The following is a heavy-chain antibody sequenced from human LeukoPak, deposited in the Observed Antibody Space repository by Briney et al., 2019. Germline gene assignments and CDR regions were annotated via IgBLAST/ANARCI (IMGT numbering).Heavy chain of an antibody. V-gene: IGHV3-23*01. CDR2: INSAGTT. CDR3: AKKVVVGATSPYSDFQD. CDR1: EFSFRSYA. D-gene: IGHD1-26*01. Sequence: GGSLRLSCAASEFSFRSYAMSWVRQAPGKGLEWVSSINSAGTTYYADSVKGRFIISRDNSKNTLYLQMNSLRVEDTAGYYCAKKVVVGATSPYSDFQDWGQGTLVTVSS. J-gene: IGHJ1*01.